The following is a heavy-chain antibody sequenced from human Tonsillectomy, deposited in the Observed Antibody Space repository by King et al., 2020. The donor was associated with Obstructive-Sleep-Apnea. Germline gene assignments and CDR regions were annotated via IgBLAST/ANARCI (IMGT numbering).Heavy chain of an antibody. D-gene: IGHD3-9*01. J-gene: IGHJ6*02. CDR2: IHYNSAFT. V-gene: IGHV3-11*06. CDR1: GFTFSDYY. Sequence: QLQLVESGGGLVKPGGSLRISCAASGFTFSDYYMTWVRQAPGKGLEWVSYIHYNSAFTNYADSVQGRFTISRDNAKNSLYLQMNSLRAEDTAVYYCARRDNYDSLTSSRGSMDVWGQGTAVTVSS. CDR3: ARRDNYDSLTSSRGSMDV.